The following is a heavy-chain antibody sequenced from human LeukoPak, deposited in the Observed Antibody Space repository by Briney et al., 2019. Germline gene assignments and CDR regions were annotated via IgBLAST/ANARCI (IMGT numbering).Heavy chain of an antibody. J-gene: IGHJ4*02. CDR3: AKIPPGYCSAGSCYLGY. CDR1: GLTFGDYA. CDR2: ISSSGRDT. Sequence: GGSLSLSCAASGLTFGDYAMSWVRQAPGKGLEWVSTISSSGRDTYYADSVKGRFTISRDNSKNTLYLQMNSLRAEDTAVFYCAKIPPGYCSAGSCYLGYWGQGTLVTVSS. V-gene: IGHV3-23*01. D-gene: IGHD2-15*01.